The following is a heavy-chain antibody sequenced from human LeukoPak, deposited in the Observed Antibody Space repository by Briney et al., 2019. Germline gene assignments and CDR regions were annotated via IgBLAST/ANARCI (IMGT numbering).Heavy chain of an antibody. D-gene: IGHD5-24*01. CDR3: AKTLKERWLQLGYYFDY. CDR2: ISGSGGST. J-gene: IGHJ4*02. CDR1: GFTFSSYS. Sequence: PGGSLRLSCAASGFTFSSYSMTWVRQAPGKGLEWVSAISGSGGSTYYADSVKGRFTISRDNSKNTLYLQMNSLRAEDTAVYYCAKTLKERWLQLGYYFDYWGQGTLVTVSS. V-gene: IGHV3-23*01.